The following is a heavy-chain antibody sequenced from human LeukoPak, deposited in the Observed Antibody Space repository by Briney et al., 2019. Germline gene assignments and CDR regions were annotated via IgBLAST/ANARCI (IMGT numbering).Heavy chain of an antibody. CDR3: AGFFYDNSGDAFDI. J-gene: IGHJ3*02. CDR1: GSGFTFTSHA. D-gene: IGHD3-22*01. V-gene: IGHV1-69*13. CDR2: LIPIYGSP. Sequence: ASVKVSCKASGSGFTFTSHAISWVRQAPGQGLEWMGGLIPIYGSPNYAQKFQGRVTITSDESARTVYMELSSLRPEDSAVHYCAGFFYDNSGDAFDIWGQGTVVTVSS.